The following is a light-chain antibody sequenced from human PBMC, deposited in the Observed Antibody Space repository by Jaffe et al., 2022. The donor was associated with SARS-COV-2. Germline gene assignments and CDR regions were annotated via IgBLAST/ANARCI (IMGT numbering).Light chain of an antibody. J-gene: IGKJ4*01. CDR2: AAS. Sequence: DIQMTQSPSSLSASVGDRVTIACRASQRVSSYLNWYQQKPRKAPRLLIYAASSLQSGVPSRFSGSGSGADFTLTISSLQPEDFATYYCQQGYTTPGTFGGGTKVGIK. CDR3: QQGYTTPGT. V-gene: IGKV1-39*01. CDR1: QRVSSY.